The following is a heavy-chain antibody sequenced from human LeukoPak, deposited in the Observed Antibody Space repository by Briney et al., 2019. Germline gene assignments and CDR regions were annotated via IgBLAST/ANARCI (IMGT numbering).Heavy chain of an antibody. V-gene: IGHV3-20*04. CDR2: INWNGCST. Sequence: GGSLRLSCAASGFTFDDYDMSWVRQAPGKGLEWVSGINWNGCSTGYAGSVKGRFTNSRDNAKHRLYLQMNSLRAEDTALYYCARDQFPDYGDYVGEYFQHWGQGTLVSVSS. J-gene: IGHJ1*01. CDR1: GFTFDDYD. CDR3: ARDQFPDYGDYVGEYFQH. D-gene: IGHD4-17*01.